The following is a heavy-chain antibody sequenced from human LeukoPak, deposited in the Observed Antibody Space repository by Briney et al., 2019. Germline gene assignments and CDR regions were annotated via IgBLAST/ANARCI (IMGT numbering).Heavy chain of an antibody. J-gene: IGHJ4*02. V-gene: IGHV1-2*02. CDR1: GYTFTSYA. D-gene: IGHD2-2*01. CDR3: ASFSRYCTSASCPPSQYYFDY. CDR2: INPNSGGT. Sequence: ASVKVSCKASGYTFTSYAMHWVRQAPGQRLEWMGWINPNSGGTNYAQKFQGRVTMTRDTSISTAYLELSRLRSDDTAVYYCASFSRYCTSASCPPSQYYFDYWGQGTLVTVSS.